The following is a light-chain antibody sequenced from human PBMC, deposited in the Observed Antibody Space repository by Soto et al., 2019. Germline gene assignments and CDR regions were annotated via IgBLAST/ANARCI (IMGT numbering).Light chain of an antibody. CDR3: SSYTSSSTWV. V-gene: IGLV2-14*01. CDR2: EVS. J-gene: IGLJ3*02. Sequence: QSALTQPASVSGSPGQSITISCTGTSSDVGGYNYVSWYQQHPGKAPKLMIYEVSNRPSGVSNRFSGSKSGNTASLTISGRPAEDDADYYCSSYTSSSTWVFGGGSKVTVL. CDR1: SSDVGGYNY.